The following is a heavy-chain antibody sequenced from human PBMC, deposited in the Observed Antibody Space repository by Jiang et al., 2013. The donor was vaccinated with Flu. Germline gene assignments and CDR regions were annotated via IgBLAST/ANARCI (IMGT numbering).Heavy chain of an antibody. D-gene: IGHD1-26*01. CDR1: SSA. V-gene: IGHV1-58*02. CDR3: ARAGSLSSGSYFPY. CDR2: IVVGSGNT. J-gene: IGHJ4*02. Sequence: SSAMQWVRQARGQRLEWIGWIVVGSGNTNYAQKFQERVTITRDMSTSTAYMELGSLRSEDTAVYYCARAGSLSSGSYFPYWGQGTLVTVSS.